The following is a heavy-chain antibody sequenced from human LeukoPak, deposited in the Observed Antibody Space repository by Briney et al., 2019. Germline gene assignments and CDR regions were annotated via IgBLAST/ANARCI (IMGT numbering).Heavy chain of an antibody. CDR2: IWYDGSNK. CDR1: GFTFSSYG. J-gene: IGHJ4*02. V-gene: IGHV3-33*01. Sequence: GGSLRLSCAASGFTFSSYGMHWVRQAPGKGLEWVAVIWYDGSNKYYADSVKGRFTISRDNSKNTLYLQMNSLRAEDTAVYYCARDGSSGWYPGYYFDYWGQGTLVTVSS. CDR3: ARDGSSGWYPGYYFDY. D-gene: IGHD6-19*01.